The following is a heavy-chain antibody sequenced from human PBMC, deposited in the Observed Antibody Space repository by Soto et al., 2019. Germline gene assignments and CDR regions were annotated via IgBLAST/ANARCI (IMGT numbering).Heavy chain of an antibody. J-gene: IGHJ3*01. CDR2: IHPGGQII. CDR3: ARRGSS. Sequence: GGSLRLSCAASGFTFSSSEMYWVRQAPGKGLEWVSYIHPGGQIIFYADSVKGRLTISRDNAKNSVYLQMNNLRAEDTAVYYCARRGSSWGQGTMVTVSS. V-gene: IGHV3-48*03. D-gene: IGHD2-2*01. CDR1: GFTFSSSE.